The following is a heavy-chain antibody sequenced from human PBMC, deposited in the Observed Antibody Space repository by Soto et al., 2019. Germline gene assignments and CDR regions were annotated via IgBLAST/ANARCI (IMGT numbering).Heavy chain of an antibody. Sequence: GESLKISCKGSGYSFTSYWIGWVRQMPGKGLEWMGIIYPGDSDTRYSPSFQGQATISADKSISTAYLQWSSLKASDTAMYYCARIELPSPAWFDPWGQGTLVTVSS. V-gene: IGHV5-51*01. CDR1: GYSFTSYW. D-gene: IGHD1-7*01. CDR2: IYPGDSDT. J-gene: IGHJ5*02. CDR3: ARIELPSPAWFDP.